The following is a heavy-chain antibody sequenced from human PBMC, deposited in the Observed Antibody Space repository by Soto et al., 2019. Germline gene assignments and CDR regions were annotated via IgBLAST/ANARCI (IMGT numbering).Heavy chain of an antibody. V-gene: IGHV3-23*01. D-gene: IGHD6-6*01. J-gene: IGHJ6*02. CDR1: GFTFSSYA. Sequence: PGGSLRLSCAASGFTFSSYAMSWVRQAPGKGLEWVSAISGSGGSTYYADSVKGRFTISRDNSKNTLYLQMNSLRAEDTAVYYCAKAVGAIAARFDYYYYYGMDVWGQGTTVTVSS. CDR2: ISGSGGST. CDR3: AKAVGAIAARFDYYYYYGMDV.